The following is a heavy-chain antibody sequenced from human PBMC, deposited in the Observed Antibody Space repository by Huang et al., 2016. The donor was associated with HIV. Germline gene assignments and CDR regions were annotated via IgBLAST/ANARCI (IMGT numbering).Heavy chain of an antibody. CDR1: GFMFSTFG. Sequence: QVHLEESGGGVVQPGRPLRLSGTASGFMFSTFGIDWVRQAPGKRLECVAGISNDGSRKYYVDSVKGRFTISRDNSKNIVYLQMNSLRPEDTAVYYCAKPSGDYEFFDFWGQGTVVTVSS. D-gene: IGHD4-17*01. J-gene: IGHJ4*02. CDR3: AKPSGDYEFFDF. V-gene: IGHV3-30*18. CDR2: ISNDGSRK.